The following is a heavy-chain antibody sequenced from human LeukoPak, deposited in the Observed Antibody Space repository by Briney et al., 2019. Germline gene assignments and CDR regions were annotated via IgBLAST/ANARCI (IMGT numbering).Heavy chain of an antibody. CDR1: GFTFIDYY. Sequence: AGGSLRLSWAASGFTFIDYYMSGIRQAPGKGLGWVSYISSSGSTIYYADSVKGRFTISRDNAKNSLYLQMNSLRAEDTAVYYCARSDYGAAFDYWGQGTLVTVSS. D-gene: IGHD4-17*01. CDR2: ISSSGSTI. J-gene: IGHJ4*02. V-gene: IGHV3-11*01. CDR3: ARSDYGAAFDY.